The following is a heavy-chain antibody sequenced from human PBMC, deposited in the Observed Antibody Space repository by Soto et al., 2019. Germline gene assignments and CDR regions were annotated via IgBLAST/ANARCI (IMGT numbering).Heavy chain of an antibody. CDR2: LYYSGST. D-gene: IGHD2-2*01. CDR3: ARPIAGCSSPSCPDYL. J-gene: IGHJ4*02. V-gene: IGHV4-39*01. CDR1: GGSISSSRYY. Sequence: SANLSLNCTVSGGSISSSRYYWGWLRQPPGKGLEWIGSLYYSGSTYYNPSLKSRVTISVDTSKNQFSMKLSSVTAADTAVYYCARPIAGCSSPSCPDYLWGQRSLVPV.